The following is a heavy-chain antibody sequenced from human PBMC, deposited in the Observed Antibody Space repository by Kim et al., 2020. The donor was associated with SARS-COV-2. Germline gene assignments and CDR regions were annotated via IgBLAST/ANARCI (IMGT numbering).Heavy chain of an antibody. CDR3: ARGFDP. CDR2: YYSGST. J-gene: IGHJ5*02. Sequence: YYSGSTTYTPPRQRRVTISVDPAKNQFSLQLSSVAAADTAVYYCARGFDPWGQGTLVTVSS. V-gene: IGHV4-59*09.